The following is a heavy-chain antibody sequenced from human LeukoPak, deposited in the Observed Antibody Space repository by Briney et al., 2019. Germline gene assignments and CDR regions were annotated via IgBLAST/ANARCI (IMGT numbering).Heavy chain of an antibody. Sequence: GGSLRLSCVVFGLTLKNSWMTWVRQAPGRGLEWVATLNQDGGEKYYVDSVKGRFTISRDNAKNSLYLQMNSLRADDTAVYYCARGHWGLDPWGQGTLVIVSS. D-gene: IGHD7-27*01. CDR1: GLTLKNSW. J-gene: IGHJ5*02. CDR2: LNQDGGEK. V-gene: IGHV3-7*03. CDR3: ARGHWGLDP.